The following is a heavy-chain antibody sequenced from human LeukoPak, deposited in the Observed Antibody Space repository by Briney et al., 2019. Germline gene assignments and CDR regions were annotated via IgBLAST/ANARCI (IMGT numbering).Heavy chain of an antibody. CDR1: GYTFTSYY. J-gene: IGHJ6*02. V-gene: IGHV1-46*01. D-gene: IGHD4-17*01. Sequence: GASVKVSCKASGYTFTSYYMHWVRQAPGQGLEWMGIINPSGGSTSYAQKFQGRVTMTRDTSTSTVYMELSSLRSEDTAVYYCARDSSKDYGDYGSYGMDVWGQGTTVTVSS. CDR3: ARDSSKDYGDYGSYGMDV. CDR2: INPSGGST.